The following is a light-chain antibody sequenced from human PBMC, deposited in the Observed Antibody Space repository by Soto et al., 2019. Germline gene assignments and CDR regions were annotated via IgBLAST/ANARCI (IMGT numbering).Light chain of an antibody. CDR3: QQRNTWPFT. V-gene: IGKV3-11*01. Sequence: EIVLTQSPVTLSLSTGERATLSCRASQRISSHLAWYQQKPGRAPRLLIYDASNRATGIPAKFSGSGSETDFTLTISSLEPEDFVVYYCQQRNTWPFTFGEGTKVEIK. J-gene: IGKJ4*01. CDR2: DAS. CDR1: QRISSH.